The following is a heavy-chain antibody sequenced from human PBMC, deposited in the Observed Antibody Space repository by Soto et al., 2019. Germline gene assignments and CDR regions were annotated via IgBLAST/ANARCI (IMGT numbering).Heavy chain of an antibody. D-gene: IGHD6-13*01. Sequence: VKVSCKASGGTFSSYAISWVRQAPGQGLEWMGGIIPIFGTANYAQKFQGRVTITADKSTSAAYMELSSLRSEDTAVYYCATSIAAAFVNWFDPWGQGTLVTVSS. V-gene: IGHV1-69*06. CDR2: IIPIFGTA. CDR3: ATSIAAAFVNWFDP. J-gene: IGHJ5*02. CDR1: GGTFSSYA.